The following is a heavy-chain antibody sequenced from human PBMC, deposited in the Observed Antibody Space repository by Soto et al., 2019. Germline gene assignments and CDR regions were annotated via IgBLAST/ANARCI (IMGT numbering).Heavy chain of an antibody. D-gene: IGHD3-16*02. V-gene: IGHV4-34*01. CDR1: GGSFSGYY. Sequence: SETLSLTCAVYGGSFSGYYWSWIRQPPGKGLEWIGEINHSGSTNYNPSLKSRVTISVDTSKNQFSLKLSSVTAADTAVYYCARGSYDYIWGSYRYTDYYYYYMDVWGKGTTVTVSS. CDR2: INHSGST. CDR3: ARGSYDYIWGSYRYTDYYYYYMDV. J-gene: IGHJ6*03.